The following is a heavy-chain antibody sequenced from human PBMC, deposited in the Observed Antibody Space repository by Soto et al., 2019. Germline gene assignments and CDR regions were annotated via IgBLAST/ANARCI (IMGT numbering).Heavy chain of an antibody. Sequence: QEQLVQSGAEVKRPGASVKVSCRASGYTFTSSNINWVRQAAGQGPEWIGWMNPVNGNAAFAREFQRKVTMTRDTDTDKAYMEVGGLSARDTAIYYCARAVGIAVTRLDLWGLGTPVTVSS. CDR2: MNPVNGNA. CDR3: ARAVGIAVTRLDL. CDR1: GYTFTSSN. J-gene: IGHJ4*02. D-gene: IGHD4-17*01. V-gene: IGHV1-8*01.